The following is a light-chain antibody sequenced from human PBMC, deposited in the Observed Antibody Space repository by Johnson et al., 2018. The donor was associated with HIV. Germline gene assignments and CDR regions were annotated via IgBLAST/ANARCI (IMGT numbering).Light chain of an antibody. CDR2: ANN. Sequence: QSALTQPPSVSAAPGQRVTISCSGSSSNIGNNYVSWYQQVPGTAPKLLIYANNNRPSGIPDRFSGSKSGTSATLAITALQTGDEADYYCGTWDTSLSAYVFGTGTKVTVL. CDR1: SSNIGNNY. CDR3: GTWDTSLSAYV. V-gene: IGLV1-51*01. J-gene: IGLJ1*01.